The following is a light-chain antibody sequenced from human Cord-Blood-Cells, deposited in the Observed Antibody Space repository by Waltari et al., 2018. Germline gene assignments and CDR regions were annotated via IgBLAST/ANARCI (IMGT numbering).Light chain of an antibody. Sequence: IVMTQSPDSLAVSLGERATINCKSSQRVLYSSNNKNYLAWYQQKPGQPPKLLIYWASTRESGVPDRFSGSGYGTDFTLTISSLQAEDVAVYYCQQYYSTPTFGPGTKVDIK. J-gene: IGKJ3*01. CDR1: QRVLYSSNNKNY. V-gene: IGKV4-1*01. CDR3: QQYYSTPT. CDR2: WAS.